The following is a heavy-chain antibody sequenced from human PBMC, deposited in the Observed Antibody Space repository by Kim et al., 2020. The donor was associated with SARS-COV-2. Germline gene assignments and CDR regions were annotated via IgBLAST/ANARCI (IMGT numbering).Heavy chain of an antibody. Sequence: PSLKSRVTISVDTSKNQFSLKLSSVTAADTAVYYCARLSSSWSREYYFDYWGQGTLVTVSS. D-gene: IGHD6-13*01. CDR3: ARLSSSWSREYYFDY. J-gene: IGHJ4*02. V-gene: IGHV4-39*01.